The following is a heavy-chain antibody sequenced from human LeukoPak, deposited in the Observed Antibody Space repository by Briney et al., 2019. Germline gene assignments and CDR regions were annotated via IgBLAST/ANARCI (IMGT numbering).Heavy chain of an antibody. CDR3: ARGRWGDYVWGSYRHPLDY. V-gene: IGHV4-34*01. Sequence: SETLSLTCAVYGGSFSGYYWSWIRQPPGKGLEWIGEINHSGSTNYNPSLKSRVTISVDTSKNQFSLKLSSVTAADTAVYYCARGRWGDYVWGSYRHPLDYWGQGTLVTVSS. CDR1: GGSFSGYY. J-gene: IGHJ4*02. D-gene: IGHD3-16*02. CDR2: INHSGST.